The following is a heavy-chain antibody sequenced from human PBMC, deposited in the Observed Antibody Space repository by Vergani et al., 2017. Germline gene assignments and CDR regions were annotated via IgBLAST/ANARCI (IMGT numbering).Heavy chain of an antibody. CDR3: ASRFGSGSYYNRGWFDP. Sequence: QVQLQESGPGLVKPSQTLSLTCTVSGDSINNGNHYWTWIRQSPGKGLEWIGYIYYSGATYYNPSLKTRLTMSLDRSKNQFSLKLTSVTAADTAVYYGASRFGSGSYYNRGWFDPWGQGTQVTVSS. J-gene: IGHJ5*02. V-gene: IGHV4-30-4*08. CDR2: IYYSGAT. D-gene: IGHD3-10*01. CDR1: GDSINNGNHY.